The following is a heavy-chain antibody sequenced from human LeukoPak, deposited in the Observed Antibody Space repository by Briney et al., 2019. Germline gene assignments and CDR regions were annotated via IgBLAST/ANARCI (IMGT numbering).Heavy chain of an antibody. V-gene: IGHV4-59*01. CDR1: GGSISSYY. CDR3: AREVEPISAMDKRDWYFDL. D-gene: IGHD5-18*01. J-gene: IGHJ2*01. Sequence: SGTLSLTCTVSGGSISSYYWSWTRQPPGKGLEWIGYIYYSGSTNYNPSLKSRVTISVDTSKNQFSLKLSSVSAADTAVYYCAREVEPISAMDKRDWYFDLWGRGTLVTVSS. CDR2: IYYSGST.